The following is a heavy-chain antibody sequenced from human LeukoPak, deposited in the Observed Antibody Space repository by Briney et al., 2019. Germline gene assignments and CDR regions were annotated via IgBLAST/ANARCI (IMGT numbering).Heavy chain of an antibody. J-gene: IGHJ4*02. Sequence: SETLSLTCTVSGGSISGYYWSWIRQPPGKGLEWIGEINHSGSTDYNPSLKSRVTISVDTSKNQFSLKLSSVTAADTAVYYCARGRYDSSGYYVFVSYFDYWGQGTLVTVSS. D-gene: IGHD3-22*01. V-gene: IGHV4-34*01. CDR3: ARGRYDSSGYYVFVSYFDY. CDR1: GGSISGYY. CDR2: INHSGST.